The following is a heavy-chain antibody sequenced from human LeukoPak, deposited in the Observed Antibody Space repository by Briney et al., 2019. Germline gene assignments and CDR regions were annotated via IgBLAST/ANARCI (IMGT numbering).Heavy chain of an antibody. Sequence: GGSLRLSCAASGFTFSSYAMSWVRQAPGKGLEWVSAISGSGGSTYYADSVKGRFTISRDNYKNTLYLQMNSLRAEDTAVYYCAKDSRGWDIVVVPAAHFDYWGQGTLVTVSS. D-gene: IGHD2-2*01. CDR3: AKDSRGWDIVVVPAAHFDY. J-gene: IGHJ4*02. V-gene: IGHV3-23*01. CDR2: ISGSGGST. CDR1: GFTFSSYA.